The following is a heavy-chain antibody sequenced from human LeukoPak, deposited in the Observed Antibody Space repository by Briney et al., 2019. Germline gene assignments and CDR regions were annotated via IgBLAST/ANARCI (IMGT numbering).Heavy chain of an antibody. V-gene: IGHV3-23*01. J-gene: IGHJ6*03. CDR3: AKGDSTSWNYYYYYMDV. CDR2: ISGSGGST. Sequence: AGGSLRLSCAASGFTFCRYAINWVRQAPGKGLEWVSAISGSGGSTYYADSVKGRFTISRDNSKNTLYLQVNSLRAEDTALYYCAKGDSTSWNYYYYYMDVWGKGTTVTVSS. D-gene: IGHD6-13*01. CDR1: GFTFCRYA.